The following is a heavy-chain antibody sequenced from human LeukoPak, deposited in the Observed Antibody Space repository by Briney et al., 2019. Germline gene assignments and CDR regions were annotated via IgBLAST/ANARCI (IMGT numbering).Heavy chain of an antibody. J-gene: IGHJ6*02. CDR3: ARSRGLDFWSGYLRGKGMDV. V-gene: IGHV4-34*01. D-gene: IGHD3-3*01. CDR1: GGSFSGYY. Sequence: SETLSLTCAVYGGSFSGYYWSWTRQPPGQGLEWIGEINHSGSTNYNPSLQSRVTISVDTPKHQFSLKLSSVTAADTAVYYCARSRGLDFWSGYLRGKGMDVWGQGTTVTVSS. CDR2: INHSGST.